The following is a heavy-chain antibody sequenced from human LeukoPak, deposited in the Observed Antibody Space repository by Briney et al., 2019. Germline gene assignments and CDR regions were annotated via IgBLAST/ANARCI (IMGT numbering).Heavy chain of an antibody. CDR3: ARDGDGYVGDSRHYYFDL. J-gene: IGHJ2*01. CDR2: IYGSGGA. Sequence: ASETLSLTCSVSGGSLSSYYWSWIRQPAGKGLEWIGRIYGSGGANYSPSLKSRATISIDTSQNHVSLKLTSVTAADTAVYYCARDGDGYVGDSRHYYFDLWGRGTLVTVSS. D-gene: IGHD5-24*01. CDR1: GGSLSSYY. V-gene: IGHV4-4*07.